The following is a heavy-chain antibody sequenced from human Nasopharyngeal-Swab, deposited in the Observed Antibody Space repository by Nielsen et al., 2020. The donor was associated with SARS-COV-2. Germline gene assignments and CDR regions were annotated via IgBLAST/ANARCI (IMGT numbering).Heavy chain of an antibody. CDR2: ISSSSSYI. CDR3: ARDCASLTSPRGYYYYYYMDV. V-gene: IGHV3-21*01. J-gene: IGHJ6*03. Sequence: VRQAPGKGLEWVSSISSSSSYIYYADSVKGRFTISRDNAKNSLYLQMNSLRAEDTAVYYCARDCASLTSPRGYYYYYYMDVWGKGTTVTVSS. D-gene: IGHD2-2*01.